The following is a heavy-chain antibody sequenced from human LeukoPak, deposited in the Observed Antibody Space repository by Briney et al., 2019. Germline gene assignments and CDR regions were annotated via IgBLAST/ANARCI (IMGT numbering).Heavy chain of an antibody. CDR2: IYYSGST. Sequence: SETLTLTCTVSGGSISSYYWSCIRQPPGKGLEWIGYIYYSGSTNYNPSLKSRVTISVDTSKNQFSLKLSSVTAADTAVYYCARGGYSYGWDYWGQGTLVTVSS. V-gene: IGHV4-59*01. D-gene: IGHD5-18*01. J-gene: IGHJ4*02. CDR3: ARGGYSYGWDY. CDR1: GGSISSYY.